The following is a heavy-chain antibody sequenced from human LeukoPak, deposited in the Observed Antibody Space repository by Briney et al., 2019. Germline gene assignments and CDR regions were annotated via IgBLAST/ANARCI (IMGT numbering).Heavy chain of an antibody. CDR2: INPNSGGT. D-gene: IGHD3-9*01. V-gene: IGHV1-2*02. CDR3: ARDPHRYDILTGYPSRNWFDP. CDR1: GYTFTGYY. Sequence: ASVKVSCKASGYTFTGYYMYWVRRAPGQGLEWMGWINPNSGGTNYAQKFQDRVTMTRDTSISTAYMELSRLRSDDTAVYYCARDPHRYDILTGYPSRNWFDPWGQGTLVTVSS. J-gene: IGHJ5*02.